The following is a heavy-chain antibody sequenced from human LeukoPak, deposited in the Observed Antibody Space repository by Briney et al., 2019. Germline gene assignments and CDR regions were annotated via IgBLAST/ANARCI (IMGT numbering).Heavy chain of an antibody. CDR1: GGSISSGSYY. CDR3: ARGPGGGAFDI. D-gene: IGHD3-16*01. V-gene: IGHV4-39*07. Sequence: SQTLSLTCTVSGGSISSGSYYWGWIRQPPGKGLEWIGSIYHSGSTYYNPSLKSRVTMSVDTSKNQFSLKLSSVTAADTAVYYCARGPGGGAFDIWGQGTMVTVSS. J-gene: IGHJ3*02. CDR2: IYHSGST.